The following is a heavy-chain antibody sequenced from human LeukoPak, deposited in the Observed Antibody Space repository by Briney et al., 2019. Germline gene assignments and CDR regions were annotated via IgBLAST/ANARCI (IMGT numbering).Heavy chain of an antibody. J-gene: IGHJ4*02. Sequence: PGRSLRLSPAPSGFTFNNYAMHRGRQAPGKGLECVAVLWDDVSNKYYADSVKGRFTISRDNSKNTLYLQMNTLRAEDTAVYFCARGGARGYNCNDLGDWGQGTLVTVSS. D-gene: IGHD1-1*01. CDR1: GFTFNNYA. CDR3: ARGGARGYNCNDLGD. V-gene: IGHV3-33*01. CDR2: LWDDVSNK.